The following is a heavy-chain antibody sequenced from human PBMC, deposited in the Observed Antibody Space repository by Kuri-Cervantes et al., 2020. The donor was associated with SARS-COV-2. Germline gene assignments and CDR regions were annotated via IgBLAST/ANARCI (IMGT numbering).Heavy chain of an antibody. CDR3: AAYTPRGDY. D-gene: IGHD2-2*02. Sequence: SWIRQSPGKGLEWVSGITTGGDTPFYAGSVRGRFTISRDNSKDTAYLQMNTLRADDTGMYYCAAYTPRGDYWGQGTPVTVSS. J-gene: IGHJ4*02. V-gene: IGHV3-23*01. CDR2: ITTGGDTP.